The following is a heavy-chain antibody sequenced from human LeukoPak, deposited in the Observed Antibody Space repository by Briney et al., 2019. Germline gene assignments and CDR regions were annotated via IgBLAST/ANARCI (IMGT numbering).Heavy chain of an antibody. J-gene: IGHJ5*02. CDR2: ISSDGTNK. Sequence: GRSLRLSCAASRFTFRNYAMHWVRQAPGKGLEWVAVISSDGTNKDYADSVKGRFSISRDNSKNTLYLQMNRLRSDDTAEYYCARDRSQEFDPWGQGTLVTVSS. CDR3: ARDRSQEFDP. CDR1: RFTFRNYA. D-gene: IGHD3-10*01. V-gene: IGHV3-30*04.